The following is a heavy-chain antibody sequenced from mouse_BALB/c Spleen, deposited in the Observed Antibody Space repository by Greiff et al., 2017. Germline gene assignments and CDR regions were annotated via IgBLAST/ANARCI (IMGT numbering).Heavy chain of an antibody. J-gene: IGHJ2*01. CDR2: IRNKANGYTT. CDR3: ARANWDPFDY. D-gene: IGHD4-1*02. V-gene: IGHV7-3*02. CDR1: GFTFTDYY. Sequence: EVKVVESGGGLVQPGGSLRLSCATSGFTFTDYYMSWVRQPPGKALEWLGFIRNKANGYTTEYSASVKGRFTISRDNSQSILYLQMNTLRAEDSATYYCARANWDPFDYWGQGTTLTVSS.